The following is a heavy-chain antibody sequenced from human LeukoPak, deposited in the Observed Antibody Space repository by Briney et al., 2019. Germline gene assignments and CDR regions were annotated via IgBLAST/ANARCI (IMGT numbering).Heavy chain of an antibody. J-gene: IGHJ6*03. CDR2: INTSGNI. CDR3: ARGWAYMDV. CDR1: GGSISGDY. Sequence: PSETLSLTCTVSGGSISGDYWSWIRQPAGKGLEWIGRINTSGNINYNPSLKSRVTMSLDTSKNQFSLNLRSVTAAVTAVYYCARGWAYMDVWGKGTTVTVSS. D-gene: IGHD1-26*01. V-gene: IGHV4-4*07.